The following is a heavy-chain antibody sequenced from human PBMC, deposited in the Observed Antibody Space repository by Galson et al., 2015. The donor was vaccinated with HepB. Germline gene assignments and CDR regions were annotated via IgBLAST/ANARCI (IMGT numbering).Heavy chain of an antibody. Sequence: SLRLSCAASGFTFSNYNMNWIRQAPGKGLEWVSYISSSSSGIYYTDSVKGRFTISRDNAKNSLYLQMNSLRDEDTAVYYCARAIMAASGRYLDLWGRGTLVTVSS. V-gene: IGHV3-48*02. CDR3: ARAIMAASGRYLDL. CDR2: ISSSSSGI. D-gene: IGHD6-13*01. CDR1: GFTFSNYN. J-gene: IGHJ2*01.